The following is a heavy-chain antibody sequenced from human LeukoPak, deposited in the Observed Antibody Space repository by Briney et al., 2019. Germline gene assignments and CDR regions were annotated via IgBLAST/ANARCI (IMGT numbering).Heavy chain of an antibody. J-gene: IGHJ4*02. CDR3: ARDEGDCSGGSCYFGSFDY. CDR1: GYTFTGYY. CDR2: INPNSGGT. V-gene: IGHV1-2*02. Sequence: GASVKVSCKASGYTFTGYYMHWVRQAPGQGLEWMGWINPNSGGTNYAQKFQGRVTMTRDTSIGTAYMELSRLRSDDTAVYYCARDEGDCSGGSCYFGSFDYWGQGTLVTVSS. D-gene: IGHD2-15*01.